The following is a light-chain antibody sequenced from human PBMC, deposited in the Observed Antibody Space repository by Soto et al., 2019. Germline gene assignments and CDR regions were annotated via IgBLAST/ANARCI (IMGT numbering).Light chain of an antibody. CDR2: GNS. J-gene: IGLJ1*01. Sequence: VVTEPPSVSGAPGQRVTISCTGSSSNIGAGYDVHWYQQLPGTAPKLLIYGNSNRPSGVPDRFSGSKSGTSASLAITELQAEDEADYYCQSYDTSLRVFGTGTKLTVL. CDR1: SSNIGAGYD. V-gene: IGLV1-40*01. CDR3: QSYDTSLRV.